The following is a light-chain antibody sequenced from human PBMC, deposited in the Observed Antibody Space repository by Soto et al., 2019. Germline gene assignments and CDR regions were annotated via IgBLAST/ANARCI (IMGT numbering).Light chain of an antibody. CDR3: QQSSSTVWT. J-gene: IGKJ1*01. V-gene: IGKV1-39*01. Sequence: DIQMTQSPSSLSASVGDRVTITCRASQSVRHYLNWYQQKPGKAPKLLICSSSSLQSGVPSRFSGSGSGTDFTLTISSLQPEDFATYYCQQSSSTVWTFGQGTRVDIK. CDR2: SSS. CDR1: QSVRHY.